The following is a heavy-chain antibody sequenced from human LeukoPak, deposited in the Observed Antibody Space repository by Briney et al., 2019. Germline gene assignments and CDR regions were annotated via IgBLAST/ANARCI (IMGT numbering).Heavy chain of an antibody. CDR1: GYTFTSYY. J-gene: IGHJ3*02. CDR2: INPSGGGT. CDR3: ARGHVDTATYDAFDI. D-gene: IGHD5-18*01. Sequence: ASVKVSCKASGYTFTSYYMHWVRQAPGQGLEWMGIINPSGGGTSYAQKFQGRVTMTRDTSTSTVYMELSSLRSEDTAVYYCARGHVDTATYDAFDIWGQGTMVTVSS. V-gene: IGHV1-46*01.